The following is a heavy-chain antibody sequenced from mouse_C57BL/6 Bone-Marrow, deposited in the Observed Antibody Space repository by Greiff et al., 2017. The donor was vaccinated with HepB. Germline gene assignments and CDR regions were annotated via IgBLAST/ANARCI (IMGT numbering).Heavy chain of an antibody. CDR2: IDPENGDT. D-gene: IGHD2-4*01. CDR1: GFNIKDDY. Sequence: QLQESGAELVRPGASVKLSCTASGFNIKDDYMHWVKQRPEQGLEWIGWIDPENGDTEYASKFQGKATITADTSSNTAYLQLSSLTSEDTAVYYCTTDYDRVGGQGTLVTVSA. V-gene: IGHV14-4*01. CDR3: TTDYDRV. J-gene: IGHJ3*01.